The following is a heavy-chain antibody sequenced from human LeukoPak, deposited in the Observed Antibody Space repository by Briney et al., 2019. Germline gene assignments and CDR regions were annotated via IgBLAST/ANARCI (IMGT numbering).Heavy chain of an antibody. D-gene: IGHD5-24*01. CDR3: ARDHRRDGYPDAFDI. CDR1: GFTFSSYA. Sequence: GGSLRLSCAASGFTFSSYAMSWVRQAPGKGLEWVAVISYDGSNKYYADSVKGRFTISRDNSKNTLYLQMSSLRAEDTAVYYCARDHRRDGYPDAFDIWGQGTMVTVSS. J-gene: IGHJ3*02. V-gene: IGHV3-30-3*01. CDR2: ISYDGSNK.